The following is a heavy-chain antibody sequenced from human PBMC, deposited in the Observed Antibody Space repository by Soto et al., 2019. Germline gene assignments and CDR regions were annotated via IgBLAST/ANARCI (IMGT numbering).Heavy chain of an antibody. D-gene: IGHD3-10*01. CDR1: GFTFSSYS. Sequence: GGSLRLSCAASGFTFSSYSMNWVRQAPGKGLEWVSYISSSSSTIYYADSVKGRFTISRDNAKNSLYLQMNSLRDEDTAVYYCARVLFQDYYGSGGWFDPWGQGTLVTVSS. J-gene: IGHJ5*02. CDR3: ARVLFQDYYGSGGWFDP. V-gene: IGHV3-48*02. CDR2: ISSSSSTI.